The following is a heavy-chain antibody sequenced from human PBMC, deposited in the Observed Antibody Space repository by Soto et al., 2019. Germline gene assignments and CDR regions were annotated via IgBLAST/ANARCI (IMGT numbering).Heavy chain of an antibody. J-gene: IGHJ4*02. CDR2: IKPDGSIT. CDR3: AIDLNSVPEY. V-gene: IGHV3-74*01. Sequence: EVQLVESGGGLVQPGGSLRLSCAASGFTFSSYWMYWVHQAPGKGMVWVSRIKPDGSITSYADSVKGRFTVSRDNARGMLYLQMISLRAEDTAFYYCAIDLNSVPEYWGQGTLVSVSS. CDR1: GFTFSSYW. D-gene: IGHD1-7*01.